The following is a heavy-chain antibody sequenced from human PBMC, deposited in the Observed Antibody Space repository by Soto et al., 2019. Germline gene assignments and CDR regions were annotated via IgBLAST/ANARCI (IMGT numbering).Heavy chain of an antibody. V-gene: IGHV4-30-4*01. J-gene: IGHJ4*02. D-gene: IGHD6-19*01. Sequence: SETLSLTCTVSGGSIRSGDHYWSWIRQPPGKGLEWIGYIYYSGSTYYNPSPKSRVTISVDTSKNQFSLKLSSVTAADTAVYYCASSSGHNFDYWGQGTLVTVSS. CDR1: GGSIRSGDHY. CDR3: ASSSGHNFDY. CDR2: IYYSGST.